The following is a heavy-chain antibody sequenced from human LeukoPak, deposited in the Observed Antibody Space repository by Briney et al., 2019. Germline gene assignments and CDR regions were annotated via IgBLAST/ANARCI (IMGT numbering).Heavy chain of an antibody. D-gene: IGHD3-16*01. CDR3: AKAPRFGDHAAEYFYYYMDV. V-gene: IGHV3-23*01. CDR1: GFTFSSYA. Sequence: GGSLRLSCAASGFTFSSYAMSWVRQAPGKGLERVSSIPRNGGSTYYADSVKGRFTISRDNSKNTLYVQMNSLRVDDTAVYYCAKAPRFGDHAAEYFYYYMDVWGKGTTVAVSS. CDR2: IPRNGGST. J-gene: IGHJ6*03.